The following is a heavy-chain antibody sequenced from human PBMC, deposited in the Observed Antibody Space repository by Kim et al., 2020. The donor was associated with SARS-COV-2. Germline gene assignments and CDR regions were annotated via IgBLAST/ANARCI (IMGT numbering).Heavy chain of an antibody. J-gene: IGHJ6*02. D-gene: IGHD3-10*01. Sequence: GESLRLSCVASGFGFSNNAMGWVRQAPGKGLEWVSSISGTGTDMYYADSVRGRFTISRDIGKNTLYLQMNSLRADDTARYYCGQVIWDYSAMDAWGQGTT. CDR3: GQVIWDYSAMDA. CDR2: ISGTGTDM. V-gene: IGHV3-23*01. CDR1: GFGFSNNA.